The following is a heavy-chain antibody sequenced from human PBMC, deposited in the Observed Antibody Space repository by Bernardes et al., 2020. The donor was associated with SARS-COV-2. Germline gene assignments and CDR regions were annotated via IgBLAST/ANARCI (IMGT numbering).Heavy chain of an antibody. Sequence: GGSLRLSCIASGFTFNSHAMHWVRQGPGKGLNYVAGISSAWVSTTYADSVKGRVTISRDNFKNTLYLQMRSLRTEDRAVYYCARADFSGWDPDYGLDVWGQGTTVTVSS. CDR3: ARADFSGWDPDYGLDV. D-gene: IGHD6-19*01. V-gene: IGHV3-64*02. J-gene: IGHJ6*02. CDR2: ISSAWVST. CDR1: GFTFNSHA.